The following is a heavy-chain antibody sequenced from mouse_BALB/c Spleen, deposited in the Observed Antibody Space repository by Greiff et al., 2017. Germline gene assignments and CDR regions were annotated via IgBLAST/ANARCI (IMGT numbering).Heavy chain of an antibody. CDR3: AREGGIYYGNHYYAMDY. CDR2: ISDGGSYT. CDR1: GFTFSDYY. J-gene: IGHJ4*01. D-gene: IGHD2-1*01. Sequence: EVMLVESGGGLVKPGGSLKLSCAASGFTFSDYYMYWVRQTPEKRLEWVATISDGGSYTYYPDSVKGRFTISRDNAKNNLYLQMSSLKSEDTAMYYCAREGGIYYGNHYYAMDYWGQGTSVTVSS. V-gene: IGHV5-4*02.